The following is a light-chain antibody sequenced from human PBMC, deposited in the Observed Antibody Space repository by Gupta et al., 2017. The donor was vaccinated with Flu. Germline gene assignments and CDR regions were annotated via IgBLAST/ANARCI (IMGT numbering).Light chain of an antibody. Sequence: QAGLTQPPSVSKALGQTATLTCIGNTNNIGDQGATWLQQHQGHPPKVLSYRSGKRPSGISDRFSASRSGNTASLTITGLHAEDEADYYCSAWDTSLTAWVFAGGTRLTVL. CDR1: TNNIGDQG. CDR2: RSG. V-gene: IGLV10-54*04. CDR3: SAWDTSLTAWV. J-gene: IGLJ3*02.